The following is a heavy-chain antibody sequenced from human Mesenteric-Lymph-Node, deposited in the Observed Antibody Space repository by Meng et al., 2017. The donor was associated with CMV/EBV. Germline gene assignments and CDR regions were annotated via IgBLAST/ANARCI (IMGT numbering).Heavy chain of an antibody. CDR1: GYSISSGYY. CDR3: AKEVLGATNLN. J-gene: IGHJ3*01. V-gene: IGHV4-38-2*02. CDR2: IYYSGST. Sequence: SETLSLTCTVSGYSISSGYYWGWIRQPPGKGLEWIGSIYYSGSTYYNPSLKSRVTISVDTSKNQFSLKLSSVTAADTAVYYCAKEVLGATNLNWGQGTMVTVSS. D-gene: IGHD1-26*01.